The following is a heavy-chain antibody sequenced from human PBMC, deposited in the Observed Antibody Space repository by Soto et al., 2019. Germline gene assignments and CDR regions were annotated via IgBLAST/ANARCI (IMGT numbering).Heavy chain of an antibody. CDR3: AREWGGEEITIFGVVIYYYYGMDV. Sequence: GGSLRLSCAASGFTFSSYWMSWVRQAPGKGLEWVANIKQDGSEKYYVDSVKGRFTISRDNAKNSLYLQMNSLRAEDTAVYDCAREWGGEEITIFGVVIYYYYGMDVWGQGTTVTVSS. CDR1: GFTFSSYW. V-gene: IGHV3-7*01. J-gene: IGHJ6*02. D-gene: IGHD3-3*01. CDR2: IKQDGSEK.